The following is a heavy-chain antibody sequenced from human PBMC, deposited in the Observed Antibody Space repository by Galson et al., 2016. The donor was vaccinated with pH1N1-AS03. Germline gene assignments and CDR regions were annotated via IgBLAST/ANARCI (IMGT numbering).Heavy chain of an antibody. V-gene: IGHV3-33*01. J-gene: IGHJ6*02. Sequence: SLRLSCAAPGFTFRSFGMHWVRQAPGKGLEWVAVIWYDGSKEEYADSVKGRFTISRDNSKNTLFLQMKSLGVEDTAVYYCARPAHDFGRPYHMDVWGQGTTVTVSS. D-gene: IGHD3/OR15-3a*01. CDR1: GFTFRSFG. CDR2: IWYDGSKE. CDR3: ARPAHDFGRPYHMDV.